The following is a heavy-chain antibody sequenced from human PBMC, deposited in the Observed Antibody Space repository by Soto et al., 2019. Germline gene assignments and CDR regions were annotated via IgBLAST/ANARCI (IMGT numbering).Heavy chain of an antibody. Sequence: GGSLRLSCAASGFTFSSYDMHWVRQATGKGLEWVSAIGTAGDTYYPGSVKGRFTISRENAKNSLYLQMNSLRAGDTAVYYCGRLNYDILTGYNWFDPWGQGTLVTVSS. D-gene: IGHD3-9*01. CDR3: GRLNYDILTGYNWFDP. J-gene: IGHJ5*02. V-gene: IGHV3-13*01. CDR2: IGTAGDT. CDR1: GFTFSSYD.